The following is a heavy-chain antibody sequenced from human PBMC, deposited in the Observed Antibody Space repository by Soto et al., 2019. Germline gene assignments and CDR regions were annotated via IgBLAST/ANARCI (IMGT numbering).Heavy chain of an antibody. Sequence: QVQLQQWGAGLLKPSETLSLTCAVYGGSFSGYYWSWIRQPPGKGLEWIGEINHSGSTNYNPSLKSRVTISVDTSKNQFSLKLSSVTAADTAMYYCARRRHPLGHGSGSYGYWGQGTLVTVSS. V-gene: IGHV4-34*01. J-gene: IGHJ4*02. CDR1: GGSFSGYY. CDR3: ARRRHPLGHGSGSYGY. D-gene: IGHD3-10*01. CDR2: INHSGST.